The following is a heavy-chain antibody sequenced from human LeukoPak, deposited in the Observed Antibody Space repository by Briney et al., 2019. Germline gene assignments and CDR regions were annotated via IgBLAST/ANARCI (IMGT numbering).Heavy chain of an antibody. CDR1: GGSISSYY. CDR3: ARGGFWSGYSQLYYYYYGMDV. D-gene: IGHD3-3*01. Sequence: PSETLSLTCNVSGGSISSYYWSWIRQPPGKGLEWIGEINHSGSTNYNPSLKSRVTISVDTSKNQFSLKLSSVTAADTAVYYCARGGFWSGYSQLYYYYYGMDVWGQGTTVTVSS. CDR2: INHSGST. V-gene: IGHV4-34*01. J-gene: IGHJ6*02.